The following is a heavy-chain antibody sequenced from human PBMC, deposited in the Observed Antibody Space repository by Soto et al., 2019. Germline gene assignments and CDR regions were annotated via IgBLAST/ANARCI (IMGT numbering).Heavy chain of an antibody. CDR2: ISSGGDST. J-gene: IGHJ6*02. V-gene: IGHV3-23*01. CDR3: AKGRSTVPTPGGMDV. D-gene: IGHD4-4*01. CDR1: GFTFRSYA. Sequence: EVLLLESGGGLVQPGGSLRLSCAASGFTFRSYAMNWVRQAPGKGLEWVLTISSGGDSTFSADSVKGRFTISRDNSKSTLYLQMNNLRAEDTAVYYCAKGRSTVPTPGGMDVWGQGTTVTVSS.